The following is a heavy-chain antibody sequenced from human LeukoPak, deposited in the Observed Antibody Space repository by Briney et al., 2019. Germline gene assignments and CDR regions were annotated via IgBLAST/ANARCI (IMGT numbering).Heavy chain of an antibody. V-gene: IGHV4-39*01. CDR2: IYYSGST. CDR3: ARHRTWIHNSFDP. Sequence: KSSETLSLTCTVSGDSISSSSYYWGWIRQPPGKGLEWIGSIYYSGSTYYNPSLKSRVTISVDTSKNQFSLKLSSVTAAETAVYYCARHRTWIHNSFDPWGQGTLVTVSS. D-gene: IGHD5-18*01. CDR1: GDSISSSSYY. J-gene: IGHJ5*02.